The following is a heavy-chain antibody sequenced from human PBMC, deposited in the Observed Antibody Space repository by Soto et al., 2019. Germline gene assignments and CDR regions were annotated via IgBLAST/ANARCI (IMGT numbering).Heavy chain of an antibody. V-gene: IGHV2-5*02. CDR2: TYWDDEQ. D-gene: IGHD1-1*01. J-gene: IGHJ6*02. Sequence: ESGPTLVNPTQTLTLTCSFSGFSLTTRGVSVGWIRQSPGKAPQWLALTYWDDEQRYSPSLKTRLIITKDSPKNQVVLTMTNMLPVDTGTYYCGYRLGDDWNDYEHYYYMDVWGQGTTVTVSS. CDR1: GFSLTTRGVS. CDR3: GYRLGDDWNDYEHYYYMDV.